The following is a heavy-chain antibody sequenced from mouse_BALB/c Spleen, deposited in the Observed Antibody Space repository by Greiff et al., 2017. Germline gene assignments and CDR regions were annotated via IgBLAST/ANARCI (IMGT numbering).Heavy chain of an antibody. D-gene: IGHD2-2*01. V-gene: IGHV5-17*02. CDR2: ISSGSSTI. CDR3: ARSFYYGYDGFAY. Sequence: EVKVVESGGGLVQPGGSRKLSCAASGFTFSSFGMHWVRQAPEKGLEWVAYISSGSSTIYYADTVKGRFTISRDNPKNTLFLQMTSLRSEDTAMYYCARSFYYGYDGFAYWGQGTLVTVSA. J-gene: IGHJ3*01. CDR1: GFTFSSFG.